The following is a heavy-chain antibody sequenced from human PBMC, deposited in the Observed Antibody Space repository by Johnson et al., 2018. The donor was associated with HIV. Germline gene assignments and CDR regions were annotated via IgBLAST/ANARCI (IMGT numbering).Heavy chain of an antibody. CDR2: INWNGGNR. Sequence: VQLVESGGGLVQPGRSLRLSCAASGFTFDDYAMQWVRQAPGKGLEWVSGINWNGGNRGYADSVKGQFIISRDNGKNSLYLQMNSLRAEDTALYYCARGVGATTVAAFDIWGQGTMVTVSS. CDR1: GFTFDDYA. V-gene: IGHV3-9*01. CDR3: ARGVGATTVAAFDI. D-gene: IGHD1-26*01. J-gene: IGHJ3*02.